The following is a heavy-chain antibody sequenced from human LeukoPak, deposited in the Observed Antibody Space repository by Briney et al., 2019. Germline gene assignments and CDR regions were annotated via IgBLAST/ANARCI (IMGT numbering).Heavy chain of an antibody. J-gene: IGHJ5*02. D-gene: IGHD2-21*02. CDR2: INQDGSEK. Sequence: GGSLRLSCAASGFTFSSYWMSWVRQAPGKGLEWVANINQDGSEKYYVDSVRGRFTISRDNAKNSLYLQMNSLRDEDTAVYYCARECGGDCYNWFDPWGQGTLVTVSS. CDR1: GFTFSSYW. CDR3: ARECGGDCYNWFDP. V-gene: IGHV3-7*01.